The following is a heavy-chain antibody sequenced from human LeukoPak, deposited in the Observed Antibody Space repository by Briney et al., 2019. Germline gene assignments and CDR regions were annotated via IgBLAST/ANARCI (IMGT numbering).Heavy chain of an antibody. J-gene: IGHJ4*02. CDR2: IYYSGST. V-gene: IGHV4-59*08. Sequence: SETLSLTCTVSGGSIRRYYWSWIRQPPGKGLEWIGYIYYSGSTNYNPSLKSRVTISVDTSKNQISLKLSSVTAADTAVYYCARYTRDYGSGSYVDYWGQGTLVTVSS. D-gene: IGHD3-10*01. CDR3: ARYTRDYGSGSYVDY. CDR1: GGSIRRYY.